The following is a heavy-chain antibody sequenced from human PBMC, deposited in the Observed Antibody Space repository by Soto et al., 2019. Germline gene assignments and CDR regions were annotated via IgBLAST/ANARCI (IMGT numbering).Heavy chain of an antibody. CDR2: IGIGSSIK. J-gene: IGHJ3*01. D-gene: IGHD3-22*01. CDR3: ARDQLYYNDISGRPLNAFDV. Sequence: PGGSLRLSCAASGFTFRNYGMNWVRQAPGKGLEWVSYIGIGSSIKYYADSVKGRFTISRDNAKNSLYLQMNSLRAEDTAVYYCARDQLYYNDISGRPLNAFDVWGQGTMVTVSS. V-gene: IGHV3-48*01. CDR1: GFTFRNYG.